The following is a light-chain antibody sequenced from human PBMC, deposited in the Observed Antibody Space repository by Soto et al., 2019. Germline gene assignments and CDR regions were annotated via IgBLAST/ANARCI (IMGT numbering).Light chain of an antibody. CDR3: QKYYWYRYP. Sequence: DIQMTQSPSTLSASVGDRVTITCRASQSISSWLAWYQQKPGKAPKLLIYDASSLESGVPSRFSGSGSGTEITLTNSRLQADDFATLYFQKYYWYRYPFGQGTKLEIK. J-gene: IGKJ2*01. V-gene: IGKV1-5*01. CDR1: QSISSW. CDR2: DAS.